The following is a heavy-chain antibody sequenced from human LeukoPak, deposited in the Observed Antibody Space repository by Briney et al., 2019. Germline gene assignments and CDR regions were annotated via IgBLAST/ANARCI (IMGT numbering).Heavy chain of an antibody. Sequence: GGSLRLSCAASGFMFDDYAMHWVSQVPGRGLEWVSLISGDGVSSFYADSVKGRFTISRDNNNSSLSLQMRRLTTEDTAFYYCVREQFSHTSNYFDNWGQGILVTVSS. J-gene: IGHJ4*02. CDR2: ISGDGVSS. D-gene: IGHD5-24*01. V-gene: IGHV3-43*02. CDR1: GFMFDDYA. CDR3: VREQFSHTSNYFDN.